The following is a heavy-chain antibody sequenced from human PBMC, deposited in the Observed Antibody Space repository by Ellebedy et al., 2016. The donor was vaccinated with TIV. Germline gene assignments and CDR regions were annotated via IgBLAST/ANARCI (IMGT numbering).Heavy chain of an antibody. D-gene: IGHD2-15*01. Sequence: AASVKVSCKASGYTFISYTMHWVRQAPGQRLEWMGWINAGNGITKYSQKFQGRVTITRDTSASTAYMELSSLRSEDTAVYYCARDACRTFSGGRCYSHYYGMDVWGQGTTVTVSS. J-gene: IGHJ6*02. CDR1: GYTFISYT. CDR2: INAGNGIT. CDR3: ARDACRTFSGGRCYSHYYGMDV. V-gene: IGHV1-3*01.